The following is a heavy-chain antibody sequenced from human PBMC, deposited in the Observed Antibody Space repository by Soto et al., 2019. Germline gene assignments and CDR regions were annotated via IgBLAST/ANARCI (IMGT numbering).Heavy chain of an antibody. J-gene: IGHJ4*02. CDR3: ARTSSADLSHYIDY. CDR1: GFSLSTSAMR. Sequence: SGPTLVNPTQTLTLTCTFSGFSLSTSAMRVSWIRQPPGKALEWLARSDWDDDKFYSTSLKTRLTISKDTSKNQVVLTMTNMDPVDTATYYCARTSSADLSHYIDYWGQGTLVTVSS. V-gene: IGHV2-70*04. D-gene: IGHD2-2*01. CDR2: SDWDDDK.